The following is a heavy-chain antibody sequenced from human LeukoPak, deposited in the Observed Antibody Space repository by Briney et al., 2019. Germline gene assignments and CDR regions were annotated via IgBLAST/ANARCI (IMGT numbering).Heavy chain of an antibody. D-gene: IGHD3-22*01. V-gene: IGHV3-21*01. J-gene: IGHJ4*02. Sequence: GGSLRLSCAASGFTFSSYTMNWVRQAPGKGLEWVSIISSGSSYIHYADSVKGRFTISRDNAKNSLYLQMNSLRAEDTAVYYCARDHRSYYDSSGPSRGLIDYWGQGTLVTVSS. CDR1: GFTFSSYT. CDR2: ISSGSSYI. CDR3: ARDHRSYYDSSGPSRGLIDY.